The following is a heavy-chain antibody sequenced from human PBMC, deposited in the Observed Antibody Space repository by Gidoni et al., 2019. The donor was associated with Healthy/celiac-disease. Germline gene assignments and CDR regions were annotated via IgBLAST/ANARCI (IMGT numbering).Heavy chain of an antibody. Sequence: QVQLVQSGAEVKKPGASVKVSCKASGYTFTSYGISWVRQAPGQGLEWMGWISAYNGNTNYAQKLQGRVTMTTDTSTSTAYMELRSLRSDDTAVYYCARDPRYSSGWYGWGHRPPFDYWGQGTLVTVSS. J-gene: IGHJ4*02. D-gene: IGHD6-19*01. CDR3: ARDPRYSSGWYGWGHRPPFDY. CDR2: ISAYNGNT. CDR1: GYTFTSYG. V-gene: IGHV1-18*01.